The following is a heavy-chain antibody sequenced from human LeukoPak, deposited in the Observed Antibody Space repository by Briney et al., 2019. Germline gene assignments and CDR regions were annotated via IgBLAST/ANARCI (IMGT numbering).Heavy chain of an antibody. CDR2: IRLREYGGTA. Sequence: PGRSLRLSCATSGFNFGVVAMDWIRQAPGKGLERVGVIRLREYGGTAEYAASVNDRFAISRDDSKSIVYLQMDDLRTEDTGVYYCARERAGDVDYWGLGTLVTVSS. CDR1: GFNFGVVA. V-gene: IGHV3-49*03. CDR3: ARERAGDVDY. J-gene: IGHJ4*02.